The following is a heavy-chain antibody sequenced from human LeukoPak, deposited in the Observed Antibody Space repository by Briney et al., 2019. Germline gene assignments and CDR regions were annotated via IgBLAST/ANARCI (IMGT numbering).Heavy chain of an antibody. CDR1: GFTFSSYS. Sequence: GGSLRLSCAASGFTFSSYSMNWVRQAPGKGLEWVSSISSSSSYIYYADSVKGRFTISRDNAKISLYLQMNSLRAEDTAVYYCAVASSGYYLDAFDIWGQGTMVTVSS. CDR2: ISSSSSYI. CDR3: AVASSGYYLDAFDI. D-gene: IGHD3-22*01. J-gene: IGHJ3*02. V-gene: IGHV3-21*01.